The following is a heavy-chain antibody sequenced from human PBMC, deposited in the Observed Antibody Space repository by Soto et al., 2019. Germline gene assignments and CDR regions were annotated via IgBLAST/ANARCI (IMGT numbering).Heavy chain of an antibody. CDR2: IIPIFGTA. CDR3: ASRGYSGYGPLYYYGMDV. J-gene: IGHJ6*02. V-gene: IGHV1-69*13. CDR1: GGTFSSYA. Sequence: GASVKVSCKASGGTFSSYAISWVRQAPGQGLEWMGGIIPIFGTANYAQKFQGRVTITADESTSTAYMELSSLRSEDTAVYYCASRGYSGYGPLYYYGMDVWGQGTTVTVSS. D-gene: IGHD5-12*01.